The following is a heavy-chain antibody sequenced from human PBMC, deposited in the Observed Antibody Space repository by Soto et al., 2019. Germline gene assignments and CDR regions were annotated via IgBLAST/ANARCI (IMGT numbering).Heavy chain of an antibody. CDR1: GFAFSNQG. J-gene: IGHJ6*02. CDR2: ISHDGQNI. Sequence: PGGSLRLSCAASGFAFSNQGMHWVRRAPGKGLEWVALISHDGQNIYYADSVKGRFTVSRDNSKNTLYLQMNSLRAEDTAVYYCAREAQFFLRNYYYGMDVWGQGTTVTVSS. CDR3: AREAQFFLRNYYYGMDV. V-gene: IGHV3-30*03.